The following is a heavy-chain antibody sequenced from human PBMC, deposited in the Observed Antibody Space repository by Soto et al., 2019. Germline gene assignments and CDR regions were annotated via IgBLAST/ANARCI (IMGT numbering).Heavy chain of an antibody. CDR3: ARAIRGQQLGKYGMDV. CDR1: GYAISSGSY. D-gene: IGHD6-13*01. J-gene: IGHJ6*02. CDR2: IYYSGST. V-gene: IGHV4-31*11. Sequence: PSETLSLTCAVSGYAISSGSYWSWIRQHPGKGLEWIGYIYYSGSTYYNPSLKSRVTISVDTSKNQFSLKLSSVTAADTAVYYCARAIRGQQLGKYGMDVWGQGTTVTVSS.